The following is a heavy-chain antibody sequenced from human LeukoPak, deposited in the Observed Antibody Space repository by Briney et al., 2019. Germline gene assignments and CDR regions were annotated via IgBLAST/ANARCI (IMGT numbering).Heavy chain of an antibody. J-gene: IGHJ5*02. CDR2: IYYSGST. Sequence: SETLSLTCTVSGASISSYYWSWIRQPPGMGLEWIGSIYYSGSTNFNPSLKSRVTMSVDMSKNQISLNLNSVTAADTAVYYCARDIWGSSTWGPGTLVTVSS. D-gene: IGHD3-16*01. V-gene: IGHV4-59*12. CDR1: GASISSYY. CDR3: ARDIWGSST.